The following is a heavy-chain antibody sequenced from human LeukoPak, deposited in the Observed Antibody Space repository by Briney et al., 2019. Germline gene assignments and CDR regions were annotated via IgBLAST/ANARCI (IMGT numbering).Heavy chain of an antibody. J-gene: IGHJ4*02. V-gene: IGHV3-9*01. CDR2: ISWNSGSI. Sequence: GRSLRLSCAASGFTFDDYAMHWVRHAPGKGLEWVSGISWNSGSIGYADSVKGRFTISRDNAKNSLYLQMNSLRAEDTALYYCAKDRYCSSTSCYTGFDYWGQGTLVTVSS. D-gene: IGHD2-2*02. CDR3: AKDRYCSSTSCYTGFDY. CDR1: GFTFDDYA.